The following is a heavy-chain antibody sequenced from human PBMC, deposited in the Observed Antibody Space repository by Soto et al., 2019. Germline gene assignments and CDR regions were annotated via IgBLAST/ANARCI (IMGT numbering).Heavy chain of an antibody. Sequence: ASVKVSCKASGYTLTSYGISWVRQAPGQGLEWMGWISAYNGNTNYAQKLQGRATMTTDTSTSTAYMELSSLRSDDTAVYYCARDCSGGSCYSYYYYGMDVWGQGTTVTVSS. D-gene: IGHD2-15*01. J-gene: IGHJ6*02. CDR3: ARDCSGGSCYSYYYYGMDV. CDR1: GYTLTSYG. CDR2: ISAYNGNT. V-gene: IGHV1-18*01.